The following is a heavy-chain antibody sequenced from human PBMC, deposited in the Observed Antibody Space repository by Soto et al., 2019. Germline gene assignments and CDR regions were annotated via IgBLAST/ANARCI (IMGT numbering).Heavy chain of an antibody. CDR2: IKSAGTSE. J-gene: IGHJ4*02. CDR3: AQLRLMTFTHKHYFNH. Sequence: GGSLRLSCLASGFSFVNYRISFVRQTPGKGMVWVSAIKSAGTSEYYAASVKERCTISRVNSKNTLYLQLNSLRAEDTAVCYCAQLRLMTFTHKHYFNHWDRGT. D-gene: IGHD3-16*01. V-gene: IGHV3-23*01. CDR1: GFSFVNYR.